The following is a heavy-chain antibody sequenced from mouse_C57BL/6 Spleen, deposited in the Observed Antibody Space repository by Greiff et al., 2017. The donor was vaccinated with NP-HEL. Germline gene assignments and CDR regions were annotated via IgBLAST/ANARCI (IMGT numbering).Heavy chain of an antibody. V-gene: IGHV1-61*01. CDR2: IYPSDSET. Sequence: QVQLQQPGAELVRPGSSVKLSCKASGYTFTSYWMDWVKQRPGQGLEWIGNIYPSDSETHYNQKFKDKATLTVDKSSSTAYMQLSSLTSEDSAVYYCARTGDYAMDYWGQGTSGTVSS. CDR1: GYTFTSYW. CDR3: ARTGDYAMDY. J-gene: IGHJ4*01.